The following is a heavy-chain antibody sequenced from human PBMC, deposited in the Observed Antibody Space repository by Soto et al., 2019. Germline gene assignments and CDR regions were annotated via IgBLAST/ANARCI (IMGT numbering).Heavy chain of an antibody. CDR2: IPQEGGDG. Sequence: DVQLVESGGAVVQPGESLRLSCEVSGFTFSMYSMTWVRQAPGKGLEWVAKIPQEGGDGHYADSVKSRFTISRDNAKNSVFLQMNNLRAADTAVYYCARDQLILPAHDFFYGSDVWGQGATVTVS. CDR3: ARDQLILPAHDFFYGSDV. D-gene: IGHD2-21*02. V-gene: IGHV3-7*03. CDR1: GFTFSMYS. J-gene: IGHJ6*02.